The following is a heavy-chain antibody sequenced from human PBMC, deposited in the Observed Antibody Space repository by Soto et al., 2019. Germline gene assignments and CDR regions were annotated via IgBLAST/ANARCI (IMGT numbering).Heavy chain of an antibody. Sequence: EVQLLESGGDLVQPGGSLRLSCAASGFTFSSYAMTWVRQPPGKGLEWVSSIGYSGAFTNYTDSVKGRFTISRDNSEKTLYLQMNSLRAEDTAVYYCAKGSCTNAVCYTEYWGQGTLVTVSS. D-gene: IGHD2-8*01. CDR2: IGYSGAFT. J-gene: IGHJ4*02. V-gene: IGHV3-23*01. CDR1: GFTFSSYA. CDR3: AKGSCTNAVCYTEY.